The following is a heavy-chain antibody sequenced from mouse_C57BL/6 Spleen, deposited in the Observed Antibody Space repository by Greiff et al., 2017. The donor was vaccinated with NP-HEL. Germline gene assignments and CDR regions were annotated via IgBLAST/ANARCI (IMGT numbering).Heavy chain of an antibody. CDR1: GFNIKDDY. J-gene: IGHJ2*01. Sequence: LVESGAELVRPGASVKLSCTASGFNIKDDYMHWVKQRPEQGLEWIGWIDPENGDTEYASKFQGKATITADTSSNTAYLQLSSLTSEDTAVYYCTTAWEGYFDYWGQGTTLTVSS. D-gene: IGHD4-1*01. V-gene: IGHV14-4*01. CDR2: IDPENGDT. CDR3: TTAWEGYFDY.